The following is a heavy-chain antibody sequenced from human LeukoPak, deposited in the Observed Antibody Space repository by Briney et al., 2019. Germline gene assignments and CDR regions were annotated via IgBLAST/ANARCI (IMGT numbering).Heavy chain of an antibody. CDR3: AKYVKADSSDFD. CDR2: ISDTGSRT. J-gene: IGHJ4*02. V-gene: IGHV3-23*01. Sequence: GGSLRLSCRASGFTFSNYGMTWVRQAPGKGLEWVSAISDTGSRTYYADSVKGRVTISRDNCKNTLFLQIKSLRVEDTAVYYCAKYVKADSSDFDWGQGTLVTVSS. CDR1: GFTFSNYG. D-gene: IGHD6-25*01.